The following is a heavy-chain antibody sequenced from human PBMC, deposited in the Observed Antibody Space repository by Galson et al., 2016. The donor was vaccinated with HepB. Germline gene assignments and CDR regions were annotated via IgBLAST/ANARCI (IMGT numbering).Heavy chain of an antibody. J-gene: IGHJ4*02. CDR3: ARSGGTYSSSSYYFDS. CDR2: ISNAGSYR. D-gene: IGHD6-6*01. V-gene: IGHV3-21*01. CDR1: GFVFSAYG. Sequence: SLRLSCAGSGFVFSAYGFTWIRQAPGKGLEWVSSISNAGSYRHYTDSVKGRFTISRDNDKHSLYLQMNSLRAEDTAVYYCARSGGTYSSSSYYFDSWGQGTLVAVSS.